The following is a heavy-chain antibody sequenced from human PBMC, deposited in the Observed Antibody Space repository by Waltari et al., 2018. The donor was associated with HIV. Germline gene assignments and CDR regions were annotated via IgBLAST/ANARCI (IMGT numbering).Heavy chain of an antibody. CDR2: IDPSDSYT. V-gene: IGHV5-10-1*01. CDR1: GYSFTSSW. J-gene: IGHJ4*02. CDR3: ARHRPPFFGVVIRGYFDY. Sequence: EVQLVQSGAEVKKPGESLRISCKGSGYSFTSSWISWVRQMPGNGLEWMGRIDPSDSYTNYSPSFQGHVTISADKAISTAYLQWSSLKASDTAMYYCARHRPPFFGVVIRGYFDYWGQGTLVTVSS. D-gene: IGHD3-3*01.